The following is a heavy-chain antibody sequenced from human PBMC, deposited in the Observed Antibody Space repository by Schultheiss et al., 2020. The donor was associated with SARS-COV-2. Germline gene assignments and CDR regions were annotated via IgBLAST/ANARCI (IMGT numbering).Heavy chain of an antibody. CDR2: IKQDGSEE. V-gene: IGHV3-7*01. J-gene: IGHJ4*02. Sequence: GGSLRLSCAASGFTLRDYWVSWVRQAPGKGLEWVSFIKQDGSEEYYVDSVKGRFAISRDNAKNSLYLQMNSLRAEDTAVYYCARDLPCSGGSCEIDYWGQGTLVTVSS. CDR1: GFTLRDYW. CDR3: ARDLPCSGGSCEIDY. D-gene: IGHD2-15*01.